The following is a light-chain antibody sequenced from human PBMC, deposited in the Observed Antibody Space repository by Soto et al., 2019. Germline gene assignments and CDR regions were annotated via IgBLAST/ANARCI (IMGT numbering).Light chain of an antibody. Sequence: QAVVTQPPSVSGAPGQRVTISCTGSSSNIGADYDVHWYQQLPGTAPKLLIYGNNNRPSGVPARFSASKSGTSASLAITGLQAEDEADYYCQSYDSSLSGYVFGTGTKLTVL. J-gene: IGLJ1*01. CDR1: SSNIGADYD. V-gene: IGLV1-40*01. CDR2: GNN. CDR3: QSYDSSLSGYV.